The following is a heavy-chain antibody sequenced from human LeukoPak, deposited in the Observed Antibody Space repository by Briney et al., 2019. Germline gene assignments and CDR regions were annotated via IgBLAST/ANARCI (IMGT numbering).Heavy chain of an antibody. J-gene: IGHJ4*02. CDR2: INQGGSDK. D-gene: IGHD1-14*01. Sequence: QPGGSLRLSCAAAGFTFSGHWMSWVRQAPGKGLEWVANINQGGSDKYYVDSVKGRSTISRDNANNLLYLQMNSLRGEDTAVYYCTIERSRAEDDWVQGTLVTVSS. CDR1: GFTFSGHW. V-gene: IGHV3-7*01. CDR3: TIERSRAEDD.